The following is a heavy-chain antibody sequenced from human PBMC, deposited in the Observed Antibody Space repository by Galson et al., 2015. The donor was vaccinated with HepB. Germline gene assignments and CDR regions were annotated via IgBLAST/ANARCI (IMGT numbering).Heavy chain of an antibody. D-gene: IGHD7-27*01. CDR3: AKVGLGIEGTNWFDP. Sequence: SLRLSCAASGFTFRSYAMSWVRQAPGKGLEWVSAISGSGGSTYYADSVKGRFTISRDNSKNTLYLQMNSLRAEDTAVYYCAKVGLGIEGTNWFDPWGQGTLVTVSS. CDR2: ISGSGGST. J-gene: IGHJ5*02. V-gene: IGHV3-23*01. CDR1: GFTFRSYA.